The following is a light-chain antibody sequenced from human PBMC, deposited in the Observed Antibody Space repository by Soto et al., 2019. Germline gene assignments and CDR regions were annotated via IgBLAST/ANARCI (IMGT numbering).Light chain of an antibody. J-gene: IGLJ1*01. V-gene: IGLV1-51*01. CDR2: DND. Sequence: QSVLTQPPSVSAAPGQKVTISCSGSNSNIGTNYISWYQQVPGTAPKLLIYDNDKRPSGIPDRFSGSKSGTSATLDITGLQPGDEADYYCETWDSSLSEGVFGTGTKLTVL. CDR1: NSNIGTNY. CDR3: ETWDSSLSEGV.